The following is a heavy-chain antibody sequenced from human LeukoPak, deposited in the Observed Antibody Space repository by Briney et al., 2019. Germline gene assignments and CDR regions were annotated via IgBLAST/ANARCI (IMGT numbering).Heavy chain of an antibody. V-gene: IGHV3-53*01. D-gene: IGHD7-27*01. J-gene: IGHJ4*02. CDR2: IYSGGST. CDR1: GFTVSSNY. Sequence: GGSLRLSCAASGFTVSSNYMSWVRQAPGKGLEWVSVIYSGGSTYYADSVKGRFTISRDNSKNTLYLQMNSLRAEDTAVYYCATGPLLGGRTGFDYWGRGTLVTVSS. CDR3: ATGPLLGGRTGFDY.